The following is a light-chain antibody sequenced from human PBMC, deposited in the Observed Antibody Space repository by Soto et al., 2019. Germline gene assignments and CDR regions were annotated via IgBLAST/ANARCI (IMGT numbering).Light chain of an antibody. CDR2: DTD. Sequence: QAVVTQEPSLTVSPGGTVTLTCGSSTETVTSGHYPYWFQQKPGQAPMTLIHDTDNKHSWTSIRLSGSLLGGNAALTLSGSHPQDEAQYYCSLSYSGGRIFGGGTKLTVL. CDR1: TETVTSGHY. V-gene: IGLV7-46*01. J-gene: IGLJ2*01. CDR3: SLSYSGGRI.